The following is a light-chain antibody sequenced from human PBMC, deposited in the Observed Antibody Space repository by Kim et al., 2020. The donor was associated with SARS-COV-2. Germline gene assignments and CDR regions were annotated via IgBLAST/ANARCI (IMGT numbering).Light chain of an antibody. CDR2: AAS. CDR3: QQSYTTPRT. V-gene: IGKV1-39*01. Sequence: AAVGDRVTITCRARQSISSYLNWYQQKPGKAPKVLIFAASSLQGGVPSRFSGSGSGTDFTLTISSLQPEDFATYYCQQSYTTPRTFGQGTKVDIK. J-gene: IGKJ1*01. CDR1: QSISSY.